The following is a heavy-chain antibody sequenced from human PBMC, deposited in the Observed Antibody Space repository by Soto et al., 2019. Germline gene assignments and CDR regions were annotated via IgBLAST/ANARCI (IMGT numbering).Heavy chain of an antibody. D-gene: IGHD3-9*01. CDR1: GFTFSTHA. J-gene: IGHJ4*02. V-gene: IGHV3-23*01. Sequence: GGSLRLSCAVSGFTFSTHAMSWVRQAPGKGLEWVSGTSATGSTTYYADSVKGQFTISRDNSKNTLYLQMNSLRAEDTAVYYCPNQPKWSRTGCYSGGSTSPLGCWGQGTLVSVCS. CDR3: PNQPKWSRTGCYSGGSTSPLGC. CDR2: TSATGSTT.